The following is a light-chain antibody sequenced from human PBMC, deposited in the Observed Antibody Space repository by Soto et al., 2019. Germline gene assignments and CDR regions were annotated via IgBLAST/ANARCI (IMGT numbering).Light chain of an antibody. CDR2: AAS. J-gene: IGKJ1*01. V-gene: IGKV3-20*01. Sequence: ENRLTQSPGTLSLSPGERATLSCRASQSIGTNYVAWFQQKPGQAPTLLIHAASRRATGIPDRFSGSVSGTEFTLTISRLEPEDFGVYFCQQYSSTPRTFGQGTKV. CDR1: QSIGTNY. CDR3: QQYSSTPRT.